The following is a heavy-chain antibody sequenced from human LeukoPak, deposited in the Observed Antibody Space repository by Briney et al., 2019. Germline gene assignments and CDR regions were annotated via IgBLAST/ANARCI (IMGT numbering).Heavy chain of an antibody. J-gene: IGHJ4*02. CDR3: AKDRDPTGYSSSSGLDY. V-gene: IGHV3-30*02. D-gene: IGHD6-6*01. CDR1: GFTFSSYG. CDR2: IRYDGSNK. Sequence: GGSLRLSCAASGFTFSSYGMHWVRRAPGKGLEWVAFIRYDGSNKYYADSVKGRFTISRDNSKNTLYLQMNSLRAEDTAVYYCAKDRDPTGYSSSSGLDYWGQGTLVTVSS.